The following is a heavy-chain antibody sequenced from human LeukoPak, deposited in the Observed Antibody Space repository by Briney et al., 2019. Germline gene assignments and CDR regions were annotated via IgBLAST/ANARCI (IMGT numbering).Heavy chain of an antibody. D-gene: IGHD4-11*01. CDR2: IKWDGIET. CDR1: GFTFSTYW. Sequence: PGGSLRLSCAAPGFTFSTYWMTWVRQAPGKGLEWVANIKWDGIETYYVDSVKGRFAISRNNAKNSLYLQMNNLRDEDTAVYYCAKNHVTVPNGDWFGPWGQGTLVTVSS. J-gene: IGHJ5*02. CDR3: AKNHVTVPNGDWFGP. V-gene: IGHV3-7*01.